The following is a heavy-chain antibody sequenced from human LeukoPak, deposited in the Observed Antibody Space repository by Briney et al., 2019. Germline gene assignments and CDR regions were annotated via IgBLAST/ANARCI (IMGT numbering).Heavy chain of an antibody. V-gene: IGHV3-30*02. CDR1: GFTFSSYG. J-gene: IGHJ3*02. CDR3: AKDTVTRLNHAFDI. CDR2: IRYDGSNK. Sequence: GGSLRLSCAASGFTFSSYGMHWVRQAPGKGLEWVAFIRYDGSNKYYADSVKGRFTVSRDNSKNTLYLQMNSLRAEDTAVYYCAKDTVTRLNHAFDIWGQGTMVTVSS. D-gene: IGHD4-17*01.